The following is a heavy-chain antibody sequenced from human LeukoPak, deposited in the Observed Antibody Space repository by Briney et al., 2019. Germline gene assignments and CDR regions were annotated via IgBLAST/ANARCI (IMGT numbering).Heavy chain of an antibody. Sequence: GSLRLSCAASGFTFSSNSMNWVRQAPGKGLEWVSSISSSSSYIYHADSVKGRFTISRDNAKNSLYLQMNSLREQETRVYYCARSEASMYSGSWYFADWGRASLVTVHS. D-gene: IGHD6-13*01. CDR3: ARSEASMYSGSWYFAD. V-gene: IGHV3-21*01. CDR1: GFTFSSNS. J-gene: IGHJ4*02. CDR2: ISSSSSYI.